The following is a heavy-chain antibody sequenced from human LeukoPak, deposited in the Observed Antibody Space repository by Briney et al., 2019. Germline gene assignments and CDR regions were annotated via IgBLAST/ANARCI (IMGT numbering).Heavy chain of an antibody. V-gene: IGHV3-33*01. CDR2: IFYDGSNK. CDR3: ARVGSAWSYFDY. D-gene: IGHD6-19*01. Sequence: GGSLRLSCAASGVTFSNYDMHWVRRAPGKGLEWVAVIFYDGSNKYSADSVKGRVTISRDNSENTLFLQMNSLRAEDTAVYYCARVGSAWSYFDYWGQGTLVTVSS. CDR1: GVTFSNYD. J-gene: IGHJ4*02.